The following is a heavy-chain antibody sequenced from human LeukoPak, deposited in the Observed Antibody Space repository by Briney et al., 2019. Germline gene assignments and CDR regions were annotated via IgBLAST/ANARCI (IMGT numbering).Heavy chain of an antibody. CDR3: ARGSPSSTIYYYMDV. CDR2: IYVNWRG. J-gene: IGHJ6*03. D-gene: IGHD5-24*01. V-gene: IGHV4-4*07. Sequence: PSETLSLICTVSGDSISRYFWSWIRHTPGKRLDWMGRIYVNWRGKYNPYLTSRSTISLDKSNNQFSLNLTSVTAADTAVYFCARGSPSSTIYYYMDVWGKGTTVTVSS. CDR1: GDSISRYF.